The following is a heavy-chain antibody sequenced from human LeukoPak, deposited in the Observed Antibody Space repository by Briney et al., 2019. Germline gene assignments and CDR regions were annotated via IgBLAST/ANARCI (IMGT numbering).Heavy chain of an antibody. CDR1: GGSISSYY. CDR3: ARRYSYGSFDY. CDR2: IYYSGST. J-gene: IGHJ4*02. Sequence: SETLSLTCTVSGGSISSYYWSWIRQPPGKGLEWIGYIYYSGSTNYNPSLKSRVTISVDTSKNQFSLKLSSVTAADTAVYYCARRYSYGSFDYWGQGTLVTVSS. D-gene: IGHD5-18*01. V-gene: IGHV4-59*08.